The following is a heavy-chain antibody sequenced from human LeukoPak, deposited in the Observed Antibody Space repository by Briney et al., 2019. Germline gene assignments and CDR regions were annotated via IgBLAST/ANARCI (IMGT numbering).Heavy chain of an antibody. V-gene: IGHV1-69*06. Sequence: GASVKVSCKASGGTFSSYAISWVRQAPGQGLEWMGGIIPIFGTANYAQKFQGRVTITADKSTSTAYMELSSLRSEDTAVYYCARHIMYSSSSGTARYYYYMDVWGKGTTVTVSS. J-gene: IGHJ6*03. CDR1: GGTFSSYA. CDR3: ARHIMYSSSSGTARYYYYMDV. D-gene: IGHD6-6*01. CDR2: IIPIFGTA.